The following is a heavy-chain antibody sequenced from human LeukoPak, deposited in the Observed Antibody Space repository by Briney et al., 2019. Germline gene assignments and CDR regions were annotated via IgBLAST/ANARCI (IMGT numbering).Heavy chain of an antibody. J-gene: IGHJ4*02. CDR3: ARVSSNWDTYFHY. CDR1: GYTFTDYY. Sequence: APVKVSCKASGYTFTDYYIHWVRQAPGQGLEWMGWINPNSGGTNYAQKFQGRVTMTRDTSITTAYMELSGLRSDDAAVFYCARVSSNWDTYFHYWGQGSLVTVSS. D-gene: IGHD1-1*01. CDR2: INPNSGGT. V-gene: IGHV1-2*02.